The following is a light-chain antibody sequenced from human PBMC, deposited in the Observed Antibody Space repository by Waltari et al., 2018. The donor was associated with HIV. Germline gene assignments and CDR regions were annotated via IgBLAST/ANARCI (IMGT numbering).Light chain of an antibody. Sequence: QSALTQPASVSGSPGQSITISCTGTSSDVGGYNYVSWYQQHPGKAPKLMIYEVSNRPSGVSNRFSGSESGNTAALTISGLQAEDEADYYCSADTSSSLVVFGGGTKLTVL. J-gene: IGLJ2*01. CDR3: SADTSSSLVV. CDR1: SSDVGGYNY. CDR2: EVS. V-gene: IGLV2-14*01.